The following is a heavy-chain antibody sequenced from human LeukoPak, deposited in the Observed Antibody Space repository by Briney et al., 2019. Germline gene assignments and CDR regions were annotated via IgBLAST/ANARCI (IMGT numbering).Heavy chain of an antibody. CDR3: ARDCGSSWYGGVCY. CDR2: TYYRSKWYD. Sequence: SQTLSLTCAISGDSVSSNSAAWNWIRQSPSRGLEWLGRTYYRSKWYDDYAVSVKSRITINPDTSKNQFSLQLNSMTPEDTAVYYCARDCGSSWYGGVCYWGQGTLVTVSS. D-gene: IGHD6-13*01. CDR1: GDSVSSNSAA. V-gene: IGHV6-1*01. J-gene: IGHJ4*02.